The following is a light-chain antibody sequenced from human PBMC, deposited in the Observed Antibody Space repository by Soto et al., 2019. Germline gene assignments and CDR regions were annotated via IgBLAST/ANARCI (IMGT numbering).Light chain of an antibody. CDR2: DVS. J-gene: IGLJ1*01. CDR1: SSDVGGYNY. CDR3: SSYTSSSPYA. Sequence: QSVLTQPASVSGSPGQSITISCTGTSSDVGGYNYVSWYQQHPGKAPKLMIYDVSNRPSGVSNRFSGSKSGNTASLTISGLQAVDEADYYCSSYTSSSPYAFGPGTKVT. V-gene: IGLV2-14*01.